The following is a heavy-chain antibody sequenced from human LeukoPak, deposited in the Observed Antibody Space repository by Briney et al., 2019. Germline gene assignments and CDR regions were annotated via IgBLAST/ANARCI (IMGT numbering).Heavy chain of an antibody. D-gene: IGHD1-26*01. V-gene: IGHV1-2*02. CDR1: VYTFSDYT. CDR3: RRDSGSYYGWFDP. J-gene: IGHJ5*02. CDR2: MNPNGGDN. Sequence: ASVKVSRKASVYTFSDYTIHWVRQAPGQGLAWMGWMNPNGGDNKYPWKFEGRVTLLRDTSIELAVLELNGLGCDDPAGLFCRRDSGSYYGWFDPWGQGTLVTVSS.